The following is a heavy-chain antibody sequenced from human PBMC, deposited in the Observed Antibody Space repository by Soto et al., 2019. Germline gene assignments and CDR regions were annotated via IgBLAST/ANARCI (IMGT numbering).Heavy chain of an antibody. Sequence: GESLKISCKGSGYSFINYWIAWVRQMPGKGLEWMGNIYPGDSDTRYSPSFQGQVSISADKSIGTAYLQWSSLQASATAIYYFARTRGYSYGILPPDFDYWGQRTVVTVS. CDR1: GYSFINYW. J-gene: IGHJ4*02. V-gene: IGHV5-51*01. CDR2: IYPGDSDT. CDR3: ARTRGYSYGILPPDFDY. D-gene: IGHD5-18*01.